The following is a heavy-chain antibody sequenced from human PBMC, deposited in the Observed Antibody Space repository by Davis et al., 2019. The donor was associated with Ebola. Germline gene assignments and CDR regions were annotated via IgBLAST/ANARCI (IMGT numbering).Heavy chain of an antibody. J-gene: IGHJ3*02. CDR2: IYYSGST. D-gene: IGHD3/OR15-3a*01. CDR1: GGSISSYY. V-gene: IGHV4-59*01. Sequence: SETLSLTCTVSGGSISSYYWSWIRQPPGKGLEWIGCIYYSGSTNYNPSLKSRVTISVDTSKNQFSLKLSSVTAADTAVYYCARGGRGAFDIWGQGTMVTVSS. CDR3: ARGGRGAFDI.